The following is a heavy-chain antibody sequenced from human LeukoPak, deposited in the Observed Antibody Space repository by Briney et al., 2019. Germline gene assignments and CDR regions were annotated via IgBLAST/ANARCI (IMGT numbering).Heavy chain of an antibody. Sequence: ASVKVSCKASGYSFNSQGMNWVRQAPGQGLEWMGWINTDSGNPTYAQGFTGRFVFSLDSSVSTAYLQISNLMPEDTAKYYCARVVGCGGDCYSGISDYWGQGTLVTVSS. CDR3: ARVVGCGGDCYSGISDY. V-gene: IGHV7-4-1*02. J-gene: IGHJ4*02. CDR1: GYSFNSQG. CDR2: INTDSGNP. D-gene: IGHD2-21*02.